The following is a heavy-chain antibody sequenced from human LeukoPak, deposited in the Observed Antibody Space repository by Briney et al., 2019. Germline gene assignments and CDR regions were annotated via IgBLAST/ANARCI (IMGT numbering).Heavy chain of an antibody. J-gene: IGHJ4*02. D-gene: IGHD3-16*01. CDR3: AKDAPLGGDY. CDR1: GFTFSSYG. CDR2: ISYDGSNK. V-gene: IGHV3-30*18. Sequence: GGSLRLSCAASGFTFSSYGMHWVRQAPGKGLEWVAVISYDGSNKYYADSVKGRFTISRDNSKSTLYLQMNSLRAEDTAVYYCAKDAPLGGDYWGQGTLVTVSS.